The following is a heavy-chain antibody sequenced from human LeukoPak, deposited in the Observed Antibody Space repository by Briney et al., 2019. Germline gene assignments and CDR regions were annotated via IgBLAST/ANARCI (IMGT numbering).Heavy chain of an antibody. J-gene: IGHJ4*02. CDR3: AKGTATGYCSSTSCYAGHYFDY. V-gene: IGHV3-9*01. CDR1: GFSFSSFW. CDR2: VVGNGGSI. Sequence: PGGSLRLSCAASGFSFSSFWMHWVRHAPGKGLGWDPVVVGNGGSIGYADSVKGRFTISRDNAKNYLYLQMNSLRAEDTDLYYCAKGTATGYCSSTSCYAGHYFDYWGQGTLVTVSS. D-gene: IGHD2-2*01.